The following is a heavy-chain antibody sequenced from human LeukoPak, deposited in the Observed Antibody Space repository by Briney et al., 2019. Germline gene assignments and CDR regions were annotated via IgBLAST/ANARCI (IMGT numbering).Heavy chain of an antibody. CDR3: ARDADFGGCFDY. V-gene: IGHV3-66*01. Sequence: GGSLRLSCAASGFTFSSYAMSWVRQAPGKGLEWVSIYSGDETYYADSVKGRFTISRDNSKNTVFLQMNNLRVDDTALYFCARDADFGGCFDYWGQGTLVTVSS. CDR1: GFTFSSYA. CDR2: IYSGDET. D-gene: IGHD4-23*01. J-gene: IGHJ4*02.